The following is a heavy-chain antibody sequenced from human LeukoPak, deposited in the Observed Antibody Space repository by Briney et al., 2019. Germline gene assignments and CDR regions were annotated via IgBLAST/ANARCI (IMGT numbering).Heavy chain of an antibody. CDR3: ARGLGGRFDI. J-gene: IGHJ3*02. CDR1: GGSISSGGYS. V-gene: IGHV4-30-2*01. CDR2: IYHSGST. Sequence: SQTLSLTCAVSGGSISSGGYSWSWIRQPPGKGLEWSGYIYHSGSTYYNPSLKSRVTISVDRSKNQFSLKLSSVTAADTAVYYCARGLGGRFDIWGQGTMVTASS.